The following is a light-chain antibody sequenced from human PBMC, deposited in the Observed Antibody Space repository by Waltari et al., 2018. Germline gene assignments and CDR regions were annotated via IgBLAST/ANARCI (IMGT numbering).Light chain of an antibody. CDR3: QQRGTYLGLT. J-gene: IGKJ4*01. V-gene: IGKV3-11*01. Sequence: VLTQSPATLSLSPGERATLSCRAGQSVSKYLAWYQQKPGQAPRLLIFDASNRATGIPARFSGSGSGTEFSLTISSLEPEDFAVYYCQQRGTYLGLTFGGGTKVDIK. CDR2: DAS. CDR1: QSVSKY.